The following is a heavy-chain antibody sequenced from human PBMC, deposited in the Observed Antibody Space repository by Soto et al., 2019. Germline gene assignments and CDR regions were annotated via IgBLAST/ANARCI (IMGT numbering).Heavy chain of an antibody. V-gene: IGHV1-18*01. CDR2: ISAYNGNT. D-gene: IGHD6-6*01. CDR1: GYTFTSYG. CDR3: ARQEYSSSRYDYNWFDP. Sequence: GASVKVSCKASGYTFTSYGISWVRQAPGQGLEWMGWISAYNGNTNYAQKLQGRVTMTTDTSTSTAYMELRSLRSDDTAVYYCARQEYSSSRYDYNWFDPWGQGTLVTVSS. J-gene: IGHJ5*02.